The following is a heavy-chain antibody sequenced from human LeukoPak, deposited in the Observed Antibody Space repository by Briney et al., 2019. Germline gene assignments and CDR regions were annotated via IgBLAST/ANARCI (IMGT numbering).Heavy chain of an antibody. CDR3: AKGVEWLVAGLIDD. CDR2: ISASGDST. CDR1: GFTFSTYG. J-gene: IGHJ4*02. Sequence: GGSLRLSCAASGFTFSTYGMGWVRQAPGKGLAWVSGISASGDSTYNAESVRGRFTISRDNSKNMLYLQMHSLRVDDTAVYYCAKGVEWLVAGLIDDWGQGTLVSVSS. D-gene: IGHD3-3*01. V-gene: IGHV3-23*01.